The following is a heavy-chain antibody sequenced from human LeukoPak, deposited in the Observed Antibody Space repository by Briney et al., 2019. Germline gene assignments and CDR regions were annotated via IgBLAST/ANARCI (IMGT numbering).Heavy chain of an antibody. CDR3: ASDYGDYVR. V-gene: IGHV4-39*07. CDR2: IYYSGST. Sequence: SETLSLTCTVSGGSISSSSYYWGWIRQPPGKGLEWIGNIYYSGSTYYNPSLESRVTMSLDTSKNQFSLKLSSVTAADTAVYYCASDYGDYVRWGQGTLVTVSS. CDR1: GGSISSSSYY. J-gene: IGHJ4*02. D-gene: IGHD4-17*01.